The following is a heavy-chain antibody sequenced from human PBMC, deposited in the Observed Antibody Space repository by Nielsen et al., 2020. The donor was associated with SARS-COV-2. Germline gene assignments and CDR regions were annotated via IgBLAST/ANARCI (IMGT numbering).Heavy chain of an antibody. V-gene: IGHV4-59*01. J-gene: IGHJ6*02. CDR2: IYYSGST. CDR1: GGSISSYY. Sequence: GSLRLSCTVSGGSISSYYWSWIRQPPGKGLEWIGYIYYSGSTNYNPSLKSRVTISVDTSKNQFSLKLSSVTAADTAVYYCARTDVDYSNGNYYGMDVWGQGTTVTVSS. D-gene: IGHD4-11*01. CDR3: ARTDVDYSNGNYYGMDV.